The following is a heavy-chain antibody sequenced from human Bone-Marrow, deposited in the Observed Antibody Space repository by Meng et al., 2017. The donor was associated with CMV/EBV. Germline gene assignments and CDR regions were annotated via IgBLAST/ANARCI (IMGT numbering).Heavy chain of an antibody. Sequence: GESLKISCAASGFTFSSYAMSWVRQAPGKGLEWVSAISGSGGSTYYADSVKGRFTISRDNSKNTLYLQMNSLRAEDTAVYYCAKGGSRITMIVVVMDDAFDIWGQGTRVTVSS. V-gene: IGHV3-23*01. CDR1: GFTFSSYA. CDR3: AKGGSRITMIVVVMDDAFDI. CDR2: ISGSGGST. J-gene: IGHJ3*02. D-gene: IGHD3-22*01.